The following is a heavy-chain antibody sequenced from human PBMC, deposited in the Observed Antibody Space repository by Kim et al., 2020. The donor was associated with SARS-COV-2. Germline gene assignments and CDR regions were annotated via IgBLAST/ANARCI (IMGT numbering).Heavy chain of an antibody. Sequence: GGSQRLSCAASGFTFSSYWMHWVRQAPGKGLVWVSRINSDGSSTSYADSVKGRFTISRDNAKNTLYLQMNSLRAEDTAVYYCAREWGASQQLAWGQGTLVTVSS. CDR3: AREWGASQQLA. CDR2: INSDGSST. D-gene: IGHD6-13*01. CDR1: GFTFSSYW. V-gene: IGHV3-74*01. J-gene: IGHJ4*02.